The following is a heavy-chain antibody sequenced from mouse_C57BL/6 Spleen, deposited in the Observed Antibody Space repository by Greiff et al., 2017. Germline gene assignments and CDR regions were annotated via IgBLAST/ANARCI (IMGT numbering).Heavy chain of an antibody. CDR3: TGWGNYFDY. Sequence: EVQLQQSGGGLVQPGGSMKLSCVASGFTFSNYWMNWVRQSPEKGLEWVAQIRLKSDNYATHYAESVKGRFTISRDDSKSSVYLQMNNLRAEDTGIYYCTGWGNYFDYWGQGTTLTVSS. J-gene: IGHJ2*01. CDR2: IRLKSDNYAT. D-gene: IGHD4-1*01. V-gene: IGHV6-3*01. CDR1: GFTFSNYW.